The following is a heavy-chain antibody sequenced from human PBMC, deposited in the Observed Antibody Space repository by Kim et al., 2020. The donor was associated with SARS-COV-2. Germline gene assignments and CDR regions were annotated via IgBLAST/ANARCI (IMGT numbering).Heavy chain of an antibody. V-gene: IGHV4-34*01. CDR1: GGSFSGYY. CDR2: INHSGST. D-gene: IGHD2-21*01. CDR3: ARELLFVFDY. Sequence: SETLSLTCAVYGGSFSGYYWSWIRQPPGKGLEWIGEINHSGSTNYNPSLKSRVTISVDTSKNQFSLKLSSVTAADTAVYYCARELLFVFDYWGQGTLVTVSS. J-gene: IGHJ4*02.